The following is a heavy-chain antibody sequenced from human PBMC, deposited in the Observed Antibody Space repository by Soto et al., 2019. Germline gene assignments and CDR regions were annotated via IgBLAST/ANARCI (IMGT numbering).Heavy chain of an antibody. CDR3: ARDQRYYGSGYYYSDS. Sequence: QVQLVQSGAEVKKPGASVKVSCKASGYTFISYGISWVRQAPGQGLEWVGWMSAFTGKADYAQIFQDRVTMTTDTSTSTAYMELRSLRSDDTAVCYCARDQRYYGSGYYYSDSWGQGTLVTVSS. CDR1: GYTFISYG. J-gene: IGHJ1*01. D-gene: IGHD3-10*01. CDR2: MSAFTGKA. V-gene: IGHV1-18*04.